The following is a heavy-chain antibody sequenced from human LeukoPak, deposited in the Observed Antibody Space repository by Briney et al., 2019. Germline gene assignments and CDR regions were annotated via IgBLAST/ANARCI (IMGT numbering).Heavy chain of an antibody. CDR3: TKDLNHDSSG. Sequence: PGGSLGLSCAASGFRFSDYWMTWVRQAPGKGLECVANIKGRFTVSRDNAKNSLYLQMNNMRVEDTAIYYCTKDLNHDSSGWGQGTLVTVSS. CDR2: I. CDR1: GFRFSDYW. J-gene: IGHJ4*02. D-gene: IGHD3-22*01. V-gene: IGHV3-7*01.